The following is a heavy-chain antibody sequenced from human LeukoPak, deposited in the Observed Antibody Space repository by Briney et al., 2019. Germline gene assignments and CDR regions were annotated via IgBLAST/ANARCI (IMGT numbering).Heavy chain of an antibody. CDR2: ISGSGGTT. V-gene: IGHV3-23*01. CDR3: AKGGSRGVPAALGDY. D-gene: IGHD2-2*01. Sequence: GGSLRLSCAASGFTFSSYAMSWVRQAPGKGLEWVSAISGSGGTTYYADSVKGRFTISRDNSKNTLYLQMNSLRDEDTAVYYCAKGGSRGVPAALGDYWGQGTLVTVSS. J-gene: IGHJ4*02. CDR1: GFTFSSYA.